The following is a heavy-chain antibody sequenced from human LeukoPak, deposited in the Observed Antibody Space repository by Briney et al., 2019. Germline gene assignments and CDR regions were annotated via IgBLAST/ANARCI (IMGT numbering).Heavy chain of an antibody. CDR2: ISGSGSST. Sequence: GGSLRLSCAASRFTVSNYAMSWVRQAPGKGLEWVSGISGSGSSTYYADSVKGRFTISRDNSKNTLYLQMNSLRAEDTAVYYCAKDNSLRLTQRGYFDSWGQGTLVTVSS. CDR1: RFTVSNYA. D-gene: IGHD3-16*01. J-gene: IGHJ4*02. CDR3: AKDNSLRLTQRGYFDS. V-gene: IGHV3-23*01.